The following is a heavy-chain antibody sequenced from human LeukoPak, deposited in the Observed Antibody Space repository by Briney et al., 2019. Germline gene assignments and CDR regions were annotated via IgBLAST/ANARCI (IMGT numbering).Heavy chain of an antibody. CDR3: ARQLGGKLGYSSENWFDP. CDR2: ISAYNGNT. V-gene: IGHV1-18*01. Sequence: ASVTVSCKASGYTFTSYGISWVRQAPGQGLEWMGWISAYNGNTNYAQKLQGRVTMTTDTSTSTAYMELRSLRSDDTAVYYCARQLGGKLGYSSENWFDPWGQGTLVTVSS. J-gene: IGHJ5*02. CDR1: GYTFTSYG. D-gene: IGHD6-19*01.